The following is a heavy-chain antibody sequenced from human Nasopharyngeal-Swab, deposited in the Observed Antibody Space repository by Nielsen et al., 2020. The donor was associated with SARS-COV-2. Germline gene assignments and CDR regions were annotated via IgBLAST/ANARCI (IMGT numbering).Heavy chain of an antibody. CDR3: ARSSGNSLDY. J-gene: IGHJ4*02. D-gene: IGHD4-23*01. V-gene: IGHV5-51*01. CDR2: MNPGDPNP. CDR1: GFRFTSYW. Sequence: GASLKISCKVSGFRFTSYWIGWVRQMPGKGLEWMGMMNPGDPNPRYSPSFEGQVTMSADKSISTAYLQWSSLKASDTAIYYCARSSGNSLDYWGQGTLVTVSS.